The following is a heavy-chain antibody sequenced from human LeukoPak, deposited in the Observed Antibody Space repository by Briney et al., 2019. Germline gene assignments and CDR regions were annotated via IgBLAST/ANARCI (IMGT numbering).Heavy chain of an antibody. Sequence: GGSLRLSCAASGFTFSSYWMHWVRQAPGKGLVWVSRINTDGSSTSYADSVKGRFTISRDNSKNTLYLQMNSLRAEDTAVYYCARGSGWELMYFYYYMDVWGKGTTVTVSS. D-gene: IGHD1-26*01. J-gene: IGHJ6*03. CDR1: GFTFSSYW. V-gene: IGHV3-74*01. CDR3: ARGSGWELMYFYYYMDV. CDR2: INTDGSST.